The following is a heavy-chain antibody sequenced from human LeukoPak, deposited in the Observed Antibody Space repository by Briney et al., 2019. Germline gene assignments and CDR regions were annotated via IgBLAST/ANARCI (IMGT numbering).Heavy chain of an antibody. CDR3: ARTARYSSSWYVY. J-gene: IGHJ4*02. D-gene: IGHD6-13*01. V-gene: IGHV4-61*02. CDR2: IYTSGST. Sequence: TSETLSLTCTVSGGSISSGSYYWSWIRQPAGKGLEWIGRIYTSGSTNYNPSLKSRVTISVDTSKNQFSLKLSSVTAADTAVYYCARTARYSSSWYVYWGQGTLVTVSS. CDR1: GGSISSGSYY.